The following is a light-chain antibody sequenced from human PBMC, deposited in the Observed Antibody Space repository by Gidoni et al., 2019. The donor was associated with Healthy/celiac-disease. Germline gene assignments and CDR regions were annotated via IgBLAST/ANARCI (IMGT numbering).Light chain of an antibody. J-gene: IGLJ2*01. CDR2: QDS. Sequence: YELTQPPSVTVSPGQTASITCSGDKLGEKDACWLQQKPGQSPVLVIYQDSKRPSGIPARFSGSNSGNTATLTISGTQAMDEADYYCQAWDSSTHVVFGGGTKLTVL. CDR1: KLGEKD. CDR3: QAWDSSTHVV. V-gene: IGLV3-1*01.